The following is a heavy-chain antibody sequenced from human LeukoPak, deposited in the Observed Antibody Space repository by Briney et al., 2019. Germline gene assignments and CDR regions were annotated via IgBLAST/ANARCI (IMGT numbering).Heavy chain of an antibody. CDR3: ARDWGYDYVWGSYRYPWTFDP. CDR2: ISSSSSTI. CDR1: GFTFSSYS. Sequence: GGSLRLSCAASGFTFSSYSMNWVRQAPGKGLEWVSYISSSSSTIYYADSVKGRFTISRDNAKNSLYLQMNSLRAEDTAVYYCARDWGYDYVWGSYRYPWTFDPWGQGTLVTVSS. J-gene: IGHJ5*02. D-gene: IGHD3-16*02. V-gene: IGHV3-48*04.